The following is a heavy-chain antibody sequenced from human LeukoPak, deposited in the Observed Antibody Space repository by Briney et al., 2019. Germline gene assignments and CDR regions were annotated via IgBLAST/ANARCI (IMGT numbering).Heavy chain of an antibody. J-gene: IGHJ4*02. Sequence: GGSLRLSCAASGFTFSSYAMHWVRQAPGKGLEYVSAISGNGGSTYYANSVKGRFTISRDNSKNTLYLQMGSLKADDMAVYYCARGYCSGGSCYWYFDFWGQGTLVTASS. D-gene: IGHD2-15*01. CDR3: ARGYCSGGSCYWYFDF. CDR1: GFTFSSYA. CDR2: ISGNGGST. V-gene: IGHV3-64*01.